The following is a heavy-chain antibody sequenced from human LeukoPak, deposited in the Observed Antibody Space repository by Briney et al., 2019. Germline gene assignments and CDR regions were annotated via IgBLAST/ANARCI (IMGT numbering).Heavy chain of an antibody. CDR3: AKDRGIAAAYWYFDL. J-gene: IGHJ2*01. CDR1: GFTFHDNA. Sequence: QPGGSLRLSCAASGFTFHDNAMHWVRQAPGKGLEWVSPISGDGGRTYNADSVKGRFTISRDYSKSSLYLQMNSLRTEDTALYYCAKDRGIAAAYWYFDLWGRGTLVTVSS. V-gene: IGHV3-43*02. D-gene: IGHD6-13*01. CDR2: ISGDGGRT.